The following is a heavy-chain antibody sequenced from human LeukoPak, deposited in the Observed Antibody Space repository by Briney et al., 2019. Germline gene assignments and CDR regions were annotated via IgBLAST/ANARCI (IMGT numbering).Heavy chain of an antibody. D-gene: IGHD6-13*01. CDR1: GYTFTSYD. CDR2: ISAYNGNT. J-gene: IGHJ4*02. Sequence: GASVKVSCKASGYTFTSYDINWVRQATGQGLEWMGWISAYNGNTNYAQKLQGRVTMTTDTSTSAAYMELRSLRSDDTAVYYCARDSARIAAAGTHGATTKTLDYWGQGTLVTVSS. CDR3: ARDSARIAAAGTHGATTKTLDY. V-gene: IGHV1-18*01.